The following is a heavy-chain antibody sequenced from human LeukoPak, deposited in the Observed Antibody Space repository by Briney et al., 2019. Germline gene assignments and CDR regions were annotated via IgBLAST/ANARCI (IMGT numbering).Heavy chain of an antibody. Sequence: GGSLRLSCAASGFTFSSYAMSWVRQAPGKGLEWVSAISGSGGSTYYADSVKGRFTISRDNSKNTLYLQMNSLRAEDTAVYYCAKDPLSRYYDSSGYNWFDPWGQGTLVTVSS. D-gene: IGHD3-22*01. J-gene: IGHJ5*02. V-gene: IGHV3-23*01. CDR2: ISGSGGST. CDR3: AKDPLSRYYDSSGYNWFDP. CDR1: GFTFSSYA.